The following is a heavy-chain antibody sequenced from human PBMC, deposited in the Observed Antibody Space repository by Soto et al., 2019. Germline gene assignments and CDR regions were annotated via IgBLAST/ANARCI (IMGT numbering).Heavy chain of an antibody. CDR2: IKQDGSEK. D-gene: IGHD2-15*01. CDR1: GFTFSSYW. V-gene: IGHV3-7*01. J-gene: IGHJ6*02. Sequence: EVQLVESGGGLVQPGGSLRLSCAASGFTFSSYWMSWVRQAPGKGLEWVANIKQDGSEKYYVDSVKGRYTISRDNAKNSTYLQMNSLRAEDTAVYYCARDHRYCSGRSCYSSYYYYYYGMDVWGQGTTVTVSS. CDR3: ARDHRYCSGRSCYSSYYYYYYGMDV.